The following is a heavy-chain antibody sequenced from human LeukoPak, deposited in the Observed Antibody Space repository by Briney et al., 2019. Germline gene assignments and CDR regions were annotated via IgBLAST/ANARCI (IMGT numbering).Heavy chain of an antibody. CDR3: ARLNDYSNTPFDY. J-gene: IGHJ4*02. Sequence: SETLSLTCTVSGGSISSYYWSWIRQPPGKGLEWIGYIYYSGSTNYNPSLKSRVTIYVDPSKKQFSLKLSSVTTADTAVYYCARLNDYSNTPFDYWGQGSLVTVSS. D-gene: IGHD1-1*01. V-gene: IGHV4-59*01. CDR2: IYYSGST. CDR1: GGSISSYY.